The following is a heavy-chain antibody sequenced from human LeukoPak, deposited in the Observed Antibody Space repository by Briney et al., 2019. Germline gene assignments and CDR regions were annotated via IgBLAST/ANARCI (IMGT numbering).Heavy chain of an antibody. CDR2: IWNDGSNK. D-gene: IGHD3-10*01. V-gene: IGHV3-33*01. CDR1: GYTFSVYG. J-gene: IGHJ4*02. CDR3: ARASGPFDY. Sequence: GGSLRLSCAASGYTFSVYGMHWVRQAPGKGLEWVAVIWNDGSNKYYADSVKGRFTISRDNSKNMLYLQMSSLRAEDTAVYSCARASGPFDYWGQGPLVTVSS.